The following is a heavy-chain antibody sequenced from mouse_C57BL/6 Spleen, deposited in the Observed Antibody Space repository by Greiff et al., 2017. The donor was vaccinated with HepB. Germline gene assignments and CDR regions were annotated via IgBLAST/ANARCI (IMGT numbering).Heavy chain of an antibody. D-gene: IGHD3-2*02. V-gene: IGHV14-2*01. CDR3: ARADSSGYGFAY. Sequence: EVQLQQSGAELVKPGASVKLSCTASGFNIKDYYMHWVKQRPEQGLEWIGRIDPEDGDTKYAPKFKGKATITADTSSNTAYLQLSSLTSEDTAVYYCARADSSGYGFAYWGQGTLVTVSA. J-gene: IGHJ3*01. CDR1: GFNIKDYY. CDR2: IDPEDGDT.